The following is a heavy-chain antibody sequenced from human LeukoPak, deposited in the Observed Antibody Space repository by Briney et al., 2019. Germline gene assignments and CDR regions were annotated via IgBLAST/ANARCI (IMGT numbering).Heavy chain of an antibody. D-gene: IGHD3-9*01. CDR2: IYLSGST. J-gene: IGHJ4*02. V-gene: IGHV4-30-4*01. CDR3: ARAEESTYYDILTGCLFDY. Sequence: SQTLSLTCTVSGGSISSGDYYWSWIRQPPGKGLEWNGYIYLSGSTYYNPSLKSRVTISVDTSKNQFSLKLSSVTAAETAVYYCARAEESTYYDILTGCLFDYWGQGTLVTVSS. CDR1: GGSISSGDYY.